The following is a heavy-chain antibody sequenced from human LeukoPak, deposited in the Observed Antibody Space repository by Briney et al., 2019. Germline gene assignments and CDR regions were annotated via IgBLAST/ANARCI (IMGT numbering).Heavy chain of an antibody. Sequence: PGGSLRLSCAASGFPYSGYSMTWVRQTPGKGLEWVSSNSGSGDNKYYADYVRSRFTISRVNSKNTLYVQMNSMRADDTAVYFCAKGPRATAPYYYYYMDCWGKGTTVTVSS. CDR1: GFPYSGYS. D-gene: IGHD5-12*01. CDR3: AKGPRATAPYYYYYMDC. J-gene: IGHJ6*03. CDR2: NSGSGDNK. V-gene: IGHV3-23*01.